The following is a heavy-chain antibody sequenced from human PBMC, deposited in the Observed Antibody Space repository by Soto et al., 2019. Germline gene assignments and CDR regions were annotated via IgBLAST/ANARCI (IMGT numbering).Heavy chain of an antibody. CDR3: AKLEYRGQNDY. CDR1: GFTFSSYS. J-gene: IGHJ4*02. Sequence: EVQLVESGGGLVKPGGSLRLSCAASGFTFSSYSMNWVRQPPGKGLEWVSSISSSSSYIYYADSVKGRFTISRDNAKNSRYRQMNSLRAEDTAVYYCAKLEYRGQNDYWGQGTLVTVSS. CDR2: ISSSSSYI. D-gene: IGHD5-12*01. V-gene: IGHV3-21*01.